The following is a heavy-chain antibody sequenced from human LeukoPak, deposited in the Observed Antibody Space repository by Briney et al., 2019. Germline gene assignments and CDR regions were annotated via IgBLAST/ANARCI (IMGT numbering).Heavy chain of an antibody. V-gene: IGHV3-43D*03. Sequence: PGGSLRLSCAASGFTFDDYAMHWVRQAPGKGLEWVSLISWDGGSTYYADSVKGRFTISRDNSKNSLYLQMNSLRAEDTALYYCAKDGSLRWLVLQRYYYYMDVWGKGTTVTVSS. J-gene: IGHJ6*03. D-gene: IGHD6-19*01. CDR3: AKDGSLRWLVLQRYYYYMDV. CDR1: GFTFDDYA. CDR2: ISWDGGST.